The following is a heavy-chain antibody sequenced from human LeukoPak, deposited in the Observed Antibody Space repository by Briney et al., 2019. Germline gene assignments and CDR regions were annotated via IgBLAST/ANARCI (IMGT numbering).Heavy chain of an antibody. J-gene: IGHJ3*02. CDR3: ARGGKGGEAFDI. V-gene: IGHV3-30-3*01. CDR2: ISYDGSNK. Sequence: GTSLRLSCAASGFTFSSYAMHWVRQAPGKGLEWVAVISYDGSNKYYADSVKGRFTISRDNSKNTLYLQMNSLRAEDTAVYYCARGGKGGEAFDIWGQGTMVTVSS. CDR1: GFTFSSYA. D-gene: IGHD3-16*01.